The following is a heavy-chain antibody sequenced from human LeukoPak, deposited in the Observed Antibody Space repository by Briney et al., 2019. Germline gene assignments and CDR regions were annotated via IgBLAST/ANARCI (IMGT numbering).Heavy chain of an antibody. Sequence: GGSLRLSCAASGFTFSSYAMSWVRQAPGEGLEWVSAISGSGGSTYYADSVKGRFTISRDNSKNTLYLQMNSLRAEDTAVYYCANLPYGDYEDYWGQGTLVTVSS. D-gene: IGHD4-17*01. J-gene: IGHJ4*02. CDR2: ISGSGGST. V-gene: IGHV3-23*01. CDR3: ANLPYGDYEDY. CDR1: GFTFSSYA.